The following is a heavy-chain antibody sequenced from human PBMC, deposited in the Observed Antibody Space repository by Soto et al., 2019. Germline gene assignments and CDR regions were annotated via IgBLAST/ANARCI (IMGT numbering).Heavy chain of an antibody. V-gene: IGHV1-2*02. J-gene: IGHJ4*02. CDR2: INPNSGGT. CDR3: ARDLTESYYDSSGYYRFDY. CDR1: GYTFTGYY. Sequence: XSVKRTCNASGYTFTGYYMGWVRQSPGQGLEWMGWINPNSGGTNYAQKFQGRVTMTRDTSISTAYMELSRLRSDDTAVYYCARDLTESYYDSSGYYRFDYCGQRTLVTVSS. D-gene: IGHD3-22*01.